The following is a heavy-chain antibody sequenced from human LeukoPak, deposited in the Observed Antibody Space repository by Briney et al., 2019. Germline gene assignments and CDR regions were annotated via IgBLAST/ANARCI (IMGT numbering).Heavy chain of an antibody. CDR3: ARAMLYYYGSGSYWGTFDY. D-gene: IGHD3-10*01. Sequence: PSETLSLTSTVSGGSISSYYWSWIRQPPGKGLEWIGYIYYSGSTNYNPSFKSRVTISVDTSKNQFSLKLSSVTAADTAVYYCARAMLYYYGSGSYWGTFDYWGQGTLVTVSS. CDR1: GGSISSYY. V-gene: IGHV4-59*01. J-gene: IGHJ4*02. CDR2: IYYSGST.